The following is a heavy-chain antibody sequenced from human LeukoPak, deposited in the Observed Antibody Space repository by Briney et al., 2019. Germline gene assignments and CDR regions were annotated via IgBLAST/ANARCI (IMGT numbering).Heavy chain of an antibody. J-gene: IGHJ4*02. CDR1: GGSMSFYY. D-gene: IGHD6-13*01. CDR2: IYYSGST. Sequence: SETLSLTCTVSGGSMSFYYWSWIRQSPGKGLECIGYIYYSGSTYYSPSLKSRVTISVDTSKNQFSLNLDPVTAADTAVYYCARRAGIGQAYFDYWGQGTLVTVSS. V-gene: IGHV4-59*08. CDR3: ARRAGIGQAYFDY.